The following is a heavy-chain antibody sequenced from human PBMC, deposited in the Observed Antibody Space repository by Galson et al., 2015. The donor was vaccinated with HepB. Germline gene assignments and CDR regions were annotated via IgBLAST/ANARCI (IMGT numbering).Heavy chain of an antibody. Sequence: SLRLSCAASGFTFSSYAMHWVRQAPGKGLEWVAVISYDGSNKYYADSVKGRFTISRDNSKNTLYLQMNSLRAEDTAVYYCAKDFEGSSWNYWYFDLWGRGTLVTVSS. J-gene: IGHJ2*01. CDR3: AKDFEGSSWNYWYFDL. CDR1: GFTFSSYA. CDR2: ISYDGSNK. V-gene: IGHV3-30-3*01. D-gene: IGHD6-13*01.